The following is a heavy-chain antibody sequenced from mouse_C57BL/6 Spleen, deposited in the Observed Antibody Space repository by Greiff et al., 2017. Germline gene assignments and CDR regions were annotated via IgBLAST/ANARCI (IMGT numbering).Heavy chain of an antibody. CDR3: TGAPITTVVATPFAY. V-gene: IGHV6-3*01. CDR2: IRLKSDNYAT. CDR1: GFTFSNYW. Sequence: DVKLEESGGGLVQPGGSLKLSCVASGFTFSNYWMNWVRQSPEKGLEWVAQIRLKSDNYATHYAESVKGRFTISRDDSKSSVYLQMNNLSAEDTGIYYCTGAPITTVVATPFAYWGQGALVTVSA. D-gene: IGHD1-1*01. J-gene: IGHJ3*01.